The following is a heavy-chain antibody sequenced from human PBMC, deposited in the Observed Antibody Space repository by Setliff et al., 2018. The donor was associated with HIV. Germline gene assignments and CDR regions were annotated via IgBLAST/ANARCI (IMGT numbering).Heavy chain of an antibody. Sequence: PSETLSLTCAVYGGSFSGYFWSWIRQSPGKGLEWIGEFRHSGNTNINPSLKSRVTISGDTTKNQISLKLTSVTAADTAVYYCARHGVDDTSANYFRFGVHDHWGQGTLVTVSS. D-gene: IGHD3-22*01. CDR3: ARHGVDDTSANYFRFGVHDH. CDR2: FRHSGNT. V-gene: IGHV4-34*01. J-gene: IGHJ4*02. CDR1: GGSFSGYF.